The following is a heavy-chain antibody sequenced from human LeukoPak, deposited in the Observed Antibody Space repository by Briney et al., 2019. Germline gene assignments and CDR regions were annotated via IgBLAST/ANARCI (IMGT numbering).Heavy chain of an antibody. V-gene: IGHV3-23*01. CDR1: GFIFTIEA. D-gene: IGHD6-13*01. Sequence: GGSLRLSYAAPGFIFTIEAMNCVRQAPGKGLEWVSAISGSGGSTYYADSVKGRFTISRDNSKNKLYLPMNSLRAEATAVYYRAKVDTSSWGRDFDYWGQGTLVTVSS. CDR3: AKVDTSSWGRDFDY. CDR2: ISGSGGST. J-gene: IGHJ4*02.